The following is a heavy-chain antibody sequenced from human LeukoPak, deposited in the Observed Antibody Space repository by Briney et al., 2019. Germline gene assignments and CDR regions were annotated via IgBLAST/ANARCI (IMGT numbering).Heavy chain of an antibody. CDR1: GYTFNNHY. CDR3: ARQGTYSSAIGMGY. J-gene: IGHJ4*02. CDR2: INPSGGST. V-gene: IGHV1-46*02. Sequence: ASVKVSCKASGYTFNNHYMYWVRQAPGQGLEWMGVINPSGGSTSYAQKFQSRVTMTGDTSTRAVYMEVNSLRSEDTAVYYCARQGTYSSAIGMGYWGQGTLVTVSS. D-gene: IGHD6-19*01.